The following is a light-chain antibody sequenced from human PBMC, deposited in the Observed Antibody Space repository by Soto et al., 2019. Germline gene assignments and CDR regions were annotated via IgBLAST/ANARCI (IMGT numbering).Light chain of an antibody. V-gene: IGKV1-39*01. Sequence: DIQMTQSPSSLSASVEDRVIITCRASQSISNHLNWYQQKPGKAPKLLIFAASSLQSGVTSRFSGSRSGPDLTLTISSRQPEDFATYYCRQSYSSPPTFGQETKVDIK. CDR3: RQSYSSPPT. CDR2: AAS. J-gene: IGKJ1*01. CDR1: QSISNH.